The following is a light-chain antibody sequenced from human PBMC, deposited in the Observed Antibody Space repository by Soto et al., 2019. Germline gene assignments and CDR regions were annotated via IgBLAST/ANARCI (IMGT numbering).Light chain of an antibody. Sequence: QSALTQPPSASGSPGQSVTISCTGTSSDVGAYKYVSWYQQYPGKATKLMIYEVTKRPSGVPDRFSGSKSVNTASLTVSGLQADDEADYYCTSYVGNDIWVFGGGTKLTVL. V-gene: IGLV2-8*01. CDR1: SSDVGAYKY. J-gene: IGLJ3*02. CDR3: TSYVGNDIWV. CDR2: EVT.